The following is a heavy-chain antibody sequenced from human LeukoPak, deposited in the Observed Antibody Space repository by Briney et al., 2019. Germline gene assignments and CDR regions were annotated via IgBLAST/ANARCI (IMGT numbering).Heavy chain of an antibody. CDR1: GGSISSGSYY. D-gene: IGHD2-21*01. V-gene: IGHV4-61*02. CDR3: AKDLVFNYGGSQWAFDI. J-gene: IGHJ3*02. CDR2: IYTSGST. Sequence: SETLSLTCTVSGGSISSGSYYWSWIRQPAGKGLEWIGRIYTSGSTNYNPSLKSRVTISVDTSKNQFSLKLSSVTAADTAVYYCAKDLVFNYGGSQWAFDIWGQGTMVTVSS.